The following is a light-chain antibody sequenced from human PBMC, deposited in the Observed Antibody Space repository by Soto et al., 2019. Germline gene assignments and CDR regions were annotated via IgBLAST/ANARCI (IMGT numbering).Light chain of an antibody. Sequence: EIVLTQSPATLSLSPGDRATLSCRASQSVSSYLAWYQQKPGQAPRLLIYDASNRATGIPARFSGSGYGTDFTLTITSLEPEDFAVYYFQQRSNWPSTFGGGTKVEIK. V-gene: IGKV3-11*01. CDR1: QSVSSY. J-gene: IGKJ4*01. CDR3: QQRSNWPST. CDR2: DAS.